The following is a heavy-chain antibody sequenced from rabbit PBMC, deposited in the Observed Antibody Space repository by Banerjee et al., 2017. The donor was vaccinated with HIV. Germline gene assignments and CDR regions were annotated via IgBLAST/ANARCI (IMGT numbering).Heavy chain of an antibody. Sequence: QEQLEESGGGLVKPEGSLTLTCTASGFSFSSSYYMCWVRQAPGKGLEWIACIYAGSSGSTYYASWAKGRFTISKTSSTTVTLQMTSLTAADTATYFCARDDDSSSTWAYDLWGPGTLVTVS. D-gene: IGHD1-1*01. CDR3: ARDDDSSSTWAYDL. J-gene: IGHJ6*01. CDR2: IYAGSSGST. CDR1: GFSFSSSYY. V-gene: IGHV1S45*01.